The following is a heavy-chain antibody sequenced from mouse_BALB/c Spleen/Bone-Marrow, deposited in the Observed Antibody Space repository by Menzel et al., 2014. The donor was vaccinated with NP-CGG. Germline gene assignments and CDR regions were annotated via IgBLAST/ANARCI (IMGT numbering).Heavy chain of an antibody. CDR1: GFTFNTYA. D-gene: IGHD2-1*01. CDR2: IRSKSNNYAT. Sequence: EVQGVESGRGLVQPKGSLKLSCAASGFTFNTYAMNWVRQAPGKGLEWVARIRSKSNNYATYYADSVKDRFTISRDDSQNMLYLQMNNLKTEDTAMYYCVRYGYFGNYYYALDYWGQGTSVTVSS. V-gene: IGHV10-1*02. J-gene: IGHJ4*01. CDR3: VRYGYFGNYYYALDY.